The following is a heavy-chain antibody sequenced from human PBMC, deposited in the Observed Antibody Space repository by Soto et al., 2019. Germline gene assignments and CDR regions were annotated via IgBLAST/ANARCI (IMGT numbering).Heavy chain of an antibody. CDR1: EVTFANAW. V-gene: IGHV3-15*01. D-gene: IGHD4-17*01. Sequence: GGSLRLSCAASEVTFANAWISWVRQAPGKGLEWVGRIKSKADGGTTDYAAPVKGRFAISRDESQNTLYLHMNSLKTEDTAVYYCTSLYYGHWGQGTLVTVSS. J-gene: IGHJ4*02. CDR3: TSLYYGH. CDR2: IKSKADGGTT.